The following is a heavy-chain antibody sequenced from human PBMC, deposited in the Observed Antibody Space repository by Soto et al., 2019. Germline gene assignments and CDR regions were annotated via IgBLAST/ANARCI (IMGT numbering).Heavy chain of an antibody. J-gene: IGHJ4*02. D-gene: IGHD2-15*01. CDR3: ASKTCGGGSCYDY. Sequence: QVQLQESGPGLVKPSETLSLTCTVSGGSISSYYWSWIRQPPGKGLEWIGCIYYSGSTNYNPSLKSRVTISVDTSKNQFSLKLSSVTAADTAVYYCASKTCGGGSCYDYWGQGTLVTVSS. V-gene: IGHV4-59*08. CDR1: GGSISSYY. CDR2: IYYSGST.